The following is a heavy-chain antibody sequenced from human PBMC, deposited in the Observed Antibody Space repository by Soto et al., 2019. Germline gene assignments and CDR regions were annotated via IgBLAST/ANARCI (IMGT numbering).Heavy chain of an antibody. CDR2: TVANNGNT. V-gene: IGHV1-18*01. J-gene: IGHJ5*02. CDR1: GYAFTSFG. CDR3: ARMTTVTTSEDGPWFDP. Sequence: ASVKVSCKASGYAFTSFGISWVRQAPGQGLEWMGWTVANNGNTNYAQKLQGRVTMTTDTSTSTAYMELRSLRSDDTAVYYCARMTTVTTSEDGPWFDPWGQGTLVTVSS. D-gene: IGHD4-4*01.